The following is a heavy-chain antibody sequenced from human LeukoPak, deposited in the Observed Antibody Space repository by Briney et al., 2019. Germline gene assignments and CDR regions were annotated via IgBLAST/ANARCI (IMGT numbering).Heavy chain of an antibody. CDR1: DGPFSSFY. Sequence: PSETLSLTCAVYDGPFSSFYWTWIRQPPGKGLEWIGEISHTGRTNCNPSLKSRVTISVDTSKNQFSLNLTSVTAADTAMYYCARGVSIAARYFDLWGRGTLVAVSS. V-gene: IGHV4-34*01. CDR2: ISHTGRT. D-gene: IGHD6-25*01. J-gene: IGHJ2*01. CDR3: ARGVSIAARYFDL.